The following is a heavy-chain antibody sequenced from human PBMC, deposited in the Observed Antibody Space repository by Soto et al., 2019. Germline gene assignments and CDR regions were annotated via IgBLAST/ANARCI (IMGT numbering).Heavy chain of an antibody. Sequence: GASVKVSCKASGYTFTSYDINWVRQATGQGLEWMGWMNPNSGNTGYAQKFQGRVTMARNTSISTAYMELSSLRSEDTAVYYCARGHRGIVGATGAFDIWGQGTMVTVSS. CDR2: MNPNSGNT. V-gene: IGHV1-8*01. CDR1: GYTFTSYD. J-gene: IGHJ3*02. CDR3: ARGHRGIVGATGAFDI. D-gene: IGHD1-26*01.